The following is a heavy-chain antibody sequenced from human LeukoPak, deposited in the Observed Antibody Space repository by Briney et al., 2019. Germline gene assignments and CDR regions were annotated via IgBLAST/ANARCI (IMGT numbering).Heavy chain of an antibody. CDR2: ISSSSSYI. V-gene: IGHV3-21*04. CDR3: ARRSSVDYYYYMDV. Sequence: GGSLRLSCAASGFTFSSYSMNWVRQAPRKGLEWVSSISSSSSYIYYADSVKGRFTISRDNAKNSLYLQMNSLRAEDTAVYYCARRSSVDYYYYMDVWGKGTTVTVSS. J-gene: IGHJ6*03. CDR1: GFTFSSYS.